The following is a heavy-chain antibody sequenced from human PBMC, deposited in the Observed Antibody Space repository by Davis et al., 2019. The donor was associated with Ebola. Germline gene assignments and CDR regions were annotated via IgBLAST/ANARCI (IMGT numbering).Heavy chain of an antibody. CDR3: ARGNYGDYIVLYYYNMDV. D-gene: IGHD4-17*01. CDR1: GGSINNYF. Sequence: SETLSLTCTVSGGSINNYFWSWIRQPPGKGLEWIGNIHYLGNTNYNPSLKSRVTMSVDTSKNQFSLKLSSVTAADTAVYYCARGNYGDYIVLYYYNMDVWGQGTTVIVSS. J-gene: IGHJ6*02. V-gene: IGHV4-59*01. CDR2: IHYLGNT.